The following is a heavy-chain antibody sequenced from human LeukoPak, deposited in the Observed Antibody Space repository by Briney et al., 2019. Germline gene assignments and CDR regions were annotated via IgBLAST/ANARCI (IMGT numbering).Heavy chain of an antibody. J-gene: IGHJ4*02. CDR1: GFTFSSYA. Sequence: GGSLRLSCAASGFTFSSYAMSWVRQAPGKGLEWVSVIYSGGSTYYADSVKGRFTISRDNSKNTLYLQMNSLRAEDTAVYYCARETYYDSSGYDYWGQGTLVTVSS. V-gene: IGHV3-53*01. CDR3: ARETYYDSSGYDY. D-gene: IGHD3-22*01. CDR2: IYSGGST.